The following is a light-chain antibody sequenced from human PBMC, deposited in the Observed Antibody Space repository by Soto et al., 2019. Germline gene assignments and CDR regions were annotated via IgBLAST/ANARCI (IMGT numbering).Light chain of an antibody. CDR2: KAS. Sequence: DIQMTQSPSTLSASVGDRVTITCRARQSISSWLAWYQQKPGKAPKLLIYKASSLESGVPSRFSGSGSWTEFTLTISSLQPYDFATYYCQQYNSYTWTFGQGTKVEIK. V-gene: IGKV1-5*03. J-gene: IGKJ1*01. CDR3: QQYNSYTWT. CDR1: QSISSW.